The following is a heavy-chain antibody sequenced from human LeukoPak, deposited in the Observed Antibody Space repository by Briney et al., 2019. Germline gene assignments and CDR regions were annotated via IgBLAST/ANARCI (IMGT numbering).Heavy chain of an antibody. V-gene: IGHV4-59*11. CDR2: ISYIGST. Sequence: SETLSLTCTVSSDSFSSHYWTWIRQPPGKGLEWIGYISYIGSTNYNPSLKSRVTISIDTSKNQFSLKLSSVTAADTAVYYCARDLVTVTKGFDIWGQGTMVSVSS. CDR1: SDSFSSHY. D-gene: IGHD4-17*01. J-gene: IGHJ3*02. CDR3: ARDLVTVTKGFDI.